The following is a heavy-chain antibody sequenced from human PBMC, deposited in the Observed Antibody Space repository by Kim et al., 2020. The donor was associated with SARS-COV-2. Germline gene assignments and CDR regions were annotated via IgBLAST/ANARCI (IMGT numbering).Heavy chain of an antibody. V-gene: IGHV3-15*01. CDR3: TTFTMLRGVIGY. D-gene: IGHD3-10*01. CDR2: IRSKTDGGTT. Sequence: GGSLRLSCAASGLTFTNAWMSWVRQGPGKGLEWVGRIRSKTDGGTTDYAAPVKGRFTISRDDSKNMLYLEMNSLKTEDTAVYYCTTFTMLRGVIGYWGQGTLVPVSS. CDR1: GLTFTNAW. J-gene: IGHJ4*02.